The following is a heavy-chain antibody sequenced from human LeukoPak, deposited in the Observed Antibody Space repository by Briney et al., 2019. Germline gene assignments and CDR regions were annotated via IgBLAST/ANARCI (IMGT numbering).Heavy chain of an antibody. J-gene: IGHJ4*02. D-gene: IGHD2-15*01. CDR3: ARTYCSGGSCYSLY. V-gene: IGHV3-53*01. CDR2: IYSGGST. Sequence: PGGSLRLSCAASGLTVSSNYMSWVRQAPGKGLEWVSVIYSGGSTYYADSVKGRFTISRDNSKNTLYLQMNSLRAEDTAVYYCARTYCSGGSCYSLYWGQGTLVTVSS. CDR1: GLTVSSNY.